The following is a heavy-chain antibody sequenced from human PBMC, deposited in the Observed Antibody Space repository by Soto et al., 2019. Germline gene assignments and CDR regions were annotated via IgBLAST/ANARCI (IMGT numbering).Heavy chain of an antibody. CDR3: AMRQLKYSSGCYGAFDI. Sequence: QVQLVESGGGVVQPGRSLRLSCAASGFTFSSYAMHWIRQAPGKGLEWVAVISYDGSNKYYADSVKGRFTISRDNSKNTLYLQMNSLRAGDTAVYYCAMRQLKYSSGCYGAFDIWGQGTMVTVSS. CDR1: GFTFSSYA. J-gene: IGHJ3*02. V-gene: IGHV3-30-3*01. D-gene: IGHD6-19*01. CDR2: ISYDGSNK.